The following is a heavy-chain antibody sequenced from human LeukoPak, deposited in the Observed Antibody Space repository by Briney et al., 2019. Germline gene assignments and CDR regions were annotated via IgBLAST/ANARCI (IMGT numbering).Heavy chain of an antibody. CDR2: ISGSGDST. D-gene: IGHD3-9*01. V-gene: IGHV3-23*01. Sequence: GGSLRLSCAASGFTFSSCAMSWVRQAPGKGLEWVSGISGSGDSTDYADSVKGRFTISRDNSKNTLYLQINSLRAEDTAVYYCAKPPSDNLLTGSLFYFDYWGQGTLVTVSS. CDR3: AKPPSDNLLTGSLFYFDY. J-gene: IGHJ4*02. CDR1: GFTFSSCA.